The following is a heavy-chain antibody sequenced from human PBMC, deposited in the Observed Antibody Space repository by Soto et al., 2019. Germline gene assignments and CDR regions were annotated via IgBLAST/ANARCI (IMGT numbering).Heavy chain of an antibody. CDR2: ISTHNGKT. CDR1: GYTFTAYG. J-gene: IGHJ4*02. D-gene: IGHD6-19*01. CDR3: ARGVAVAAVYYFDP. V-gene: IGHV1-18*04. Sequence: QVQLVQSGAEMKRPGASVRVSCKASGYTFTAYGITWVRQAPGQGLEYMGWISTHNGKTNSAQKLQGRVILTTDKSTSTAYMELRALTADATAVYYCARGVAVAAVYYFDPWGQGTLVTVSS.